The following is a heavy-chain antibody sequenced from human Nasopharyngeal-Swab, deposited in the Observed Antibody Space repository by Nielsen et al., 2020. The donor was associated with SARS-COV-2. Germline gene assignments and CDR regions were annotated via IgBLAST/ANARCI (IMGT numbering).Heavy chain of an antibody. Sequence: GGSLRLSCAASGFPFSSYAMHWVRQAPGKGLEWVAVISYDGSNKYYADSVKGRFTISRDNSKNTLYLQMNSLRAEDTAVYYCARGALWFGELLNYYMDVWGKGTTVTVSS. CDR3: ARGALWFGELLNYYMDV. V-gene: IGHV3-30*04. D-gene: IGHD3-10*01. J-gene: IGHJ6*03. CDR1: GFPFSSYA. CDR2: ISYDGSNK.